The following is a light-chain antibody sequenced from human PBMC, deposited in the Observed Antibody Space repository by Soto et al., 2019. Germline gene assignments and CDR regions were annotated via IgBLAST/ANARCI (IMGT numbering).Light chain of an antibody. J-gene: IGKJ1*01. CDR2: KAS. V-gene: IGKV1-5*03. Sequence: DIQMTQSPSTLSASVGDRVTITCRASQSISSWLAWYQQKPGKASKLLIYKASSLESGVPSRFSGSGSGTEFTLTISSLQPDDFATYYCQQYNSPLGTFGQGTKVEIK. CDR1: QSISSW. CDR3: QQYNSPLGT.